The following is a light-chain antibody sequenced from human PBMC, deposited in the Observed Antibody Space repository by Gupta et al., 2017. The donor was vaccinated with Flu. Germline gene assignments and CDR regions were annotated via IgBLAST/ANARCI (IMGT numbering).Light chain of an antibody. CDR2: EVS. CDR1: SSDVGGYNY. CDR3: SSYTSSSTVV. J-gene: IGLJ2*01. V-gene: IGLV2-14*01. Sequence: SALTQPASVSGSPGLSITISCTGTSSDVGGYNYVSWYQQHPGKAPKLMIYEVSNRPSGVSNRFSGSKSGNTASLTISGLQSEDEADYYCSSYTSSSTVVFGGGTKLTVL.